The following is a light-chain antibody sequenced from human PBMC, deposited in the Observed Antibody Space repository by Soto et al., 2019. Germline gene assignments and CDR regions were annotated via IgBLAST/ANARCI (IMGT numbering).Light chain of an antibody. Sequence: QSVLTQPASVSGSPGQSITISCTGTSSDVGGYNYVSWYQHHPGKAPKLMIFGVSNRPSGVSNRFSGSKSGNTASLTISGLQPEDEADCYCSSYTTSNTRQIVFGTGTKVTVL. CDR3: SSYTTSNTRQIV. V-gene: IGLV2-14*03. J-gene: IGLJ1*01. CDR1: SSDVGGYNY. CDR2: GVS.